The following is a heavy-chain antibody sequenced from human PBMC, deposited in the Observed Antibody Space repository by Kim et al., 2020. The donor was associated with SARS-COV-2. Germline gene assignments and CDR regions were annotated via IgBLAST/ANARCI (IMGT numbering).Heavy chain of an antibody. Sequence: YEQKFQGRVTMTRNTSIGTAYMELSSLRSEDTAVYYCARGPRGRSGWLGPWGQGTLVTVSS. CDR3: ARGPRGRSGWLGP. V-gene: IGHV1-8*01. D-gene: IGHD6-25*01. J-gene: IGHJ5*02.